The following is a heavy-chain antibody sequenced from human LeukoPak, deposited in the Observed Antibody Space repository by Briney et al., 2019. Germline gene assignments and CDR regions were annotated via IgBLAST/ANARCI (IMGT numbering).Heavy chain of an antibody. D-gene: IGHD6-19*01. Sequence: ASLKVSCKASGYTFTSSGISWVRQAPGQRLEWMGTISAYNGNTNYAQKLQGRVTMTTDTSTSTAYMELRSLRSDDTAVYYCARDRGIAVAGTLGYWGQGTLVTVSS. CDR3: ARDRGIAVAGTLGY. J-gene: IGHJ4*02. CDR1: GYTFTSSG. CDR2: ISAYNGNT. V-gene: IGHV1-18*01.